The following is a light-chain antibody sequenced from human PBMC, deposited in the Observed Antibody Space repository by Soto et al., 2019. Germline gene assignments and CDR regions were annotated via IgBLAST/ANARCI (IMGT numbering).Light chain of an antibody. CDR1: QSVSSSY. CDR3: QQYGSPPGT. CDR2: GAS. Sequence: EIVLTQSPGTLSLSPGERATLSCRASQSVSSSYFAWYQQKPGQAPRLLIYGASSMATGIPDRFSGSGSGTDFTLTISRLEPEDFAVYYCQQYGSPPGTFGQGTKVEI. V-gene: IGKV3-20*01. J-gene: IGKJ1*01.